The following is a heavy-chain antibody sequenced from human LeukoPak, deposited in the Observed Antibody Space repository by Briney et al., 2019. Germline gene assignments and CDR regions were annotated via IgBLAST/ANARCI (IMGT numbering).Heavy chain of an antibody. CDR1: GYSFTSYW. J-gene: IGHJ6*03. D-gene: IGHD2-8*01. CDR3: ARHGHCTNGVCYSNYYYYMDV. Sequence: GESLKISCKGSGYSFTSYWTGWVRQMPGKGLEWMGIIYPDDSDTRYSPSFEGQVIISFDKSISTAYLQWSGLKASDTATYYCARHGHCTNGVCYSNYYYYMDVWGKGTTVTVSS. V-gene: IGHV5-51*01. CDR2: IYPDDSDT.